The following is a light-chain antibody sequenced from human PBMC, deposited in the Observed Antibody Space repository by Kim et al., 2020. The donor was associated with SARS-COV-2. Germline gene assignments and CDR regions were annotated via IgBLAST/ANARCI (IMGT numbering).Light chain of an antibody. CDR1: ALPNQY. J-gene: IGLJ3*02. CDR3: QSTDSSDSYVL. CDR2: KDN. V-gene: IGLV3-25*03. Sequence: PGQTARISCSGDALPNQYAYWYQQKPGQAPVLVIYKDNERPSGIPERFSGSSSGTTVTLTISGVQAEDEADYYCQSTDSSDSYVLFGGGTKLTVL.